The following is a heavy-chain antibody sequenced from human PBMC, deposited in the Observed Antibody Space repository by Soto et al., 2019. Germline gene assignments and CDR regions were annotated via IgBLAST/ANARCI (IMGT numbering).Heavy chain of an antibody. Sequence: QVQLQESGPGLVKPSGTLSLTCAVSSGSISSSNWWSWVRQPPGKGLEWIGEIYHSGSTNYNPSLKSRGTIAVDMSKNQCSLKLSSVTAADTAVYYCARDAIRSHFDYWGQGTLVTVSS. CDR1: SGSISSSNW. J-gene: IGHJ4*02. CDR2: IYHSGST. V-gene: IGHV4-4*02. D-gene: IGHD2-2*02. CDR3: ARDAIRSHFDY.